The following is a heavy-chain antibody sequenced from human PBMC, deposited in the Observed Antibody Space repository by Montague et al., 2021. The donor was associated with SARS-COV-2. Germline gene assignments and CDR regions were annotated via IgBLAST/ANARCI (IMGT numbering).Heavy chain of an antibody. J-gene: IGHJ6*02. CDR3: SRVRYYGSGASLGMDV. V-gene: IGHV4-34*01. Sequence: SETLSLTCAVYGGSFSGYYWSWIRQPPGKGLEWIGEINHSGSANYNPSLKSQVTISVDTSKNRFSLQLSSVTAADTAVYYCSRVRYYGSGASLGMDVWGQGTTVTVSS. CDR1: GGSFSGYY. D-gene: IGHD3-10*01. CDR2: INHSGSA.